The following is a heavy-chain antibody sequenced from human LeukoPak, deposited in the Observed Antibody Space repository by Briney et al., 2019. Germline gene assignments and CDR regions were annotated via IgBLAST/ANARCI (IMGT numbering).Heavy chain of an antibody. CDR1: GGSFSGYY. D-gene: IGHD2-21*02. CDR3: ARRRRVAYCGGDCYNYFDY. V-gene: IGHV4-34*01. Sequence: PSETLSLTCAVYGGSFSGYYWSWIRQPPGKGLEWIGEINHSGSTNYNPSLKSRVTISVDTSKNQFSLKLSSVTAADTAVYYCARRRRVAYCGGDCYNYFDYWGQGTLVTVSS. CDR2: INHSGST. J-gene: IGHJ4*02.